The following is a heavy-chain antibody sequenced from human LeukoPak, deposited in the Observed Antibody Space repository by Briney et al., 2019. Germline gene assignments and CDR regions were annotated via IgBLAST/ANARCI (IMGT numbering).Heavy chain of an antibody. CDR2: IYYSGST. Sequence: SETLSLTCTVSGGSISSSSYYWGWIRQPPGKGLEWIGSIYYSGSTYYNPSLKSRVTISVDTSKNQFSLKLSSVTAADTAVYYCASLGSKGDAFDIWGQGTMVTVSS. D-gene: IGHD7-27*01. J-gene: IGHJ3*02. CDR3: ASLGSKGDAFDI. CDR1: GGSISSSSYY. V-gene: IGHV4-39*01.